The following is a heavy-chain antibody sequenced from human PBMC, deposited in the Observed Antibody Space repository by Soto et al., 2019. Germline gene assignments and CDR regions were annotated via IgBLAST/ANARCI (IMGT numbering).Heavy chain of an antibody. V-gene: IGHV1-18*01. J-gene: IGHJ4*02. D-gene: IGHD2-8*02. CDR3: ERRGGRSTGGDY. Sequence: ASVKLSCTASGYSFTTYGVTWVRQAPGQGLEWMGWISTYNGDTRVAQQHQGRVTLTTDPSTNAAHRERRSLRSEDTAFYSGERRGGRSTGGDYWGKGSLVPVPP. CDR1: GYSFTTYG. CDR2: ISTYNGDT.